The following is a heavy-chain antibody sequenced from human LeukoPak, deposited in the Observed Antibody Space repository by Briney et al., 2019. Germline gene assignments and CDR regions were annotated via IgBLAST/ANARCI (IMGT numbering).Heavy chain of an antibody. CDR3: AKGITPTIF. CDR2: IRGSGDSTTT. D-gene: IGHD3-3*01. V-gene: IGHV3-23*01. Sequence: HPGGSLRLSCAASGLTFSSYAMSWVRQAPGKGLEWVSAIRGSGDSTTTYYADAVKGRFTSSRDNSKNTLYPQMNSPRAEDTAVYYCAKGITPTIFGGQGTLVTVSS. J-gene: IGHJ4*02. CDR1: GLTFSSYA.